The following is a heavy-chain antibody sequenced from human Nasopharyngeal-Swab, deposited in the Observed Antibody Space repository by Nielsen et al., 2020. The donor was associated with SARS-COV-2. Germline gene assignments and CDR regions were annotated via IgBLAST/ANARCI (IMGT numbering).Heavy chain of an antibody. Sequence: WIRQPPGKGLEWTGYIYYSGSTCYNPSLKSRVTISVDTSKNQFSLKLSSVTAADTAVYYCARGRVQLWFDPILFDAFDIWGQGTMVTVSS. D-gene: IGHD5-18*01. CDR2: IYYSGST. V-gene: IGHV4-31*02. J-gene: IGHJ3*02. CDR3: ARGRVQLWFDPILFDAFDI.